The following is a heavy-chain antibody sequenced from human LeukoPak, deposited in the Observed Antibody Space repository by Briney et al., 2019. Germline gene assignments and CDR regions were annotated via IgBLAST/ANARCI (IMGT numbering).Heavy chain of an antibody. V-gene: IGHV1-2*02. Sequence: ASVKVSCKASGYTFTGYYMHWVRQAPGQGPEWMGWINPNSGGTNYAQKFQGRVTMTRDTSISTAYMELSRLRSDDTAVYYCARGPDGYKEENTDYWGQGTLVTVSS. D-gene: IGHD5-24*01. CDR3: ARGPDGYKEENTDY. CDR1: GYTFTGYY. CDR2: INPNSGGT. J-gene: IGHJ4*02.